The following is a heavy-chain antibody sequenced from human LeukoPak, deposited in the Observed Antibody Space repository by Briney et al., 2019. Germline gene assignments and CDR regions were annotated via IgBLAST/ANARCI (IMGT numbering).Heavy chain of an antibody. Sequence: SVKVSCKASGGTFSNYAISWVRQAPGQGLEWMGGIIPIFGTANYAQKFQGRVTITTDESTSTAYMELSSLRSEDTAVYYCASQPTPVLRFLEWLLVYWGQGTLVTVSS. CDR1: GGTFSNYA. J-gene: IGHJ4*02. CDR3: ASQPTPVLRFLEWLLVY. CDR2: IIPIFGTA. D-gene: IGHD3-3*01. V-gene: IGHV1-69*05.